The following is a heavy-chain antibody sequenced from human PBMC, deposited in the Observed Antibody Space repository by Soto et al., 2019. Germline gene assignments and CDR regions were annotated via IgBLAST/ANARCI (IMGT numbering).Heavy chain of an antibody. CDR2: IDYTGGT. Sequence: SETLSLTCSVSGASIRDGDYYWSWLRQPPGKGPEWIGIIDYTGGTHYNPTLTGPVSMSVDTSANQFSLKVNFVTAADSAVYYCARVGYGDYGRGYYFDFWGPGILVTVSS. J-gene: IGHJ4*02. CDR3: ARVGYGDYGRGYYFDF. D-gene: IGHD4-17*01. V-gene: IGHV4-30-4*01. CDR1: GASIRDGDYY.